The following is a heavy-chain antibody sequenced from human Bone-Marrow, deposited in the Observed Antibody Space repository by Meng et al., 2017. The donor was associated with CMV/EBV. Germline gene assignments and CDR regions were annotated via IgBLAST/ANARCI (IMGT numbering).Heavy chain of an antibody. CDR3: ARIQYQLLYSSYYSMDV. CDR2: IDWEDDK. D-gene: IGHD2-2*02. Sequence: SGPTLVKPTQTRTLTCTFSGFSLSTSGMSVSWVRQPPGKALEWLALIDWEDDKYYTTSLKTRLTISKDTSKNQVVLTMTNMDPVDTATYYCARIQYQLLYSSYYSMDVWGQGTTVTVPS. CDR1: GFSLSTSGMS. V-gene: IGHV2-70*20. J-gene: IGHJ6*02.